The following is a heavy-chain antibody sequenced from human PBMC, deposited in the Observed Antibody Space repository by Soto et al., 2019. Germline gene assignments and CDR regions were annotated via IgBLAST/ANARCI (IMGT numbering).Heavy chain of an antibody. CDR1: GYSFTNND. CDR2: MNPGSGDT. CDR3: ARMATFGSLNWFDP. V-gene: IGHV1-8*01. Sequence: ASVKVSCKTSGYSFTNNDVSWVRQATGQGLEWMGWMNPGSGDTGYAQKFQGRVTMTRDISIATAYMELSSLRSDDTAIYYCARMATFGSLNWFDPWGQGTLVTVSS. D-gene: IGHD3-16*01. J-gene: IGHJ5*02.